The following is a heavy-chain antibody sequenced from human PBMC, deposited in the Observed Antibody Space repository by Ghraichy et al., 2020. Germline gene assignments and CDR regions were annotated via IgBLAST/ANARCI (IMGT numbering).Heavy chain of an antibody. J-gene: IGHJ4*02. CDR2: IKSKTEGGTT. V-gene: IGHV3-15*01. CDR1: GFTFSNAW. Sequence: GGSLRLSCAASGFTFSNAWMSWVRQTPGKGLEWVDRIKSKTEGGTTDYAAPVKGRFTISRDDSKNTLYLQMNSLKTEDTALYYCTTGFGGNSTMDSFDYWGQGTLVTVSS. CDR3: TTGFGGNSTMDSFDY. D-gene: IGHD4-23*01.